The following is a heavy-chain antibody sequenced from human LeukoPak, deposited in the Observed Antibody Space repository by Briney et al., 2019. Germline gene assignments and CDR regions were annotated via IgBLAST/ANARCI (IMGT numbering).Heavy chain of an antibody. CDR3: ASRRTYGSGSYR. CDR1: GGSFSGYY. CDR2: INHSGST. Sequence: SETLSLTCAVYGGSFSGYYWSWIRQPPGKGLEWIGEINHSGSTNYNPSLKSRATISVDTSKNQFSLKLSSVTAADTAVYYCASRRTYGSGSYRWGQGTLVTVSS. J-gene: IGHJ4*02. D-gene: IGHD3-10*01. V-gene: IGHV4-34*01.